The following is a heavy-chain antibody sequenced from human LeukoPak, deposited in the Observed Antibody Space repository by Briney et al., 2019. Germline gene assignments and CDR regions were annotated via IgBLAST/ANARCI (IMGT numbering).Heavy chain of an antibody. V-gene: IGHV4-59*01. J-gene: IGHJ6*02. CDR2: IYYSGST. CDR1: GGSITSYY. CDR3: ARLYGGNYYYYYGMDV. D-gene: IGHD4-23*01. Sequence: SQTLSLTCTVSGGSITSYYCSWIRQPPGKGLEWIGYIYYSGSTNYNPSLKSRVTISVDTSKNKFSLKLSSVTAADTAVYYCARLYGGNYYYYYGMDVWGQGTTVTVSS.